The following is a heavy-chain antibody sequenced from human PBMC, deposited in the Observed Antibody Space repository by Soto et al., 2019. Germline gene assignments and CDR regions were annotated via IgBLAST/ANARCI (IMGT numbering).Heavy chain of an antibody. Sequence: GGSLRLSCAASGFTFSSYTMHWVRQTPGKGLEWVAHISYDGGDKYYADSVKGRFTISRDNSKNSLYLQMNSLRAEDTAVYYCARATSPPDAFDIWGQGTMVTVSS. J-gene: IGHJ3*02. V-gene: IGHV3-30-3*01. CDR2: ISYDGGDK. CDR3: ARATSPPDAFDI. CDR1: GFTFSSYT.